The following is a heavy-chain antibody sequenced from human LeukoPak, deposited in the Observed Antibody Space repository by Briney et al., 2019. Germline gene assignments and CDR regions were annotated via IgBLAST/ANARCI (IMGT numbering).Heavy chain of an antibody. Sequence: GGSLRLSSAASGFTFSSYGMHRVRQAPGKGLEWVAVISYDGSNKYYADSVKGRFTISRDNSKNTLYLQMNSLRAEDTAVYYCAKDGSVRGPRVGAYDYWGQGTLVTVSS. D-gene: IGHD1-26*01. CDR2: ISYDGSNK. J-gene: IGHJ4*02. CDR3: AKDGSVRGPRVGAYDY. V-gene: IGHV3-30*18. CDR1: GFTFSSYG.